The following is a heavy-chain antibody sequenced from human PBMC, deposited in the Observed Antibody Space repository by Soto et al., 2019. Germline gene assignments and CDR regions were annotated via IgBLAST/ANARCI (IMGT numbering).Heavy chain of an antibody. V-gene: IGHV3-13*01. D-gene: IGHD3-10*01. CDR3: ARGITMVRGVIIDYFDY. Sequence: EVQLVESGGGLVQPGGSLRLSCAASGFTFSSYDMHWVRQATGKGLEWVSAIGTAGDTYYPGSVKGRFTISRENAKNSLYLQMNSLRAGETAVYYCARGITMVRGVIIDYFDYWGQGTLVTVSS. CDR1: GFTFSSYD. J-gene: IGHJ4*02. CDR2: IGTAGDT.